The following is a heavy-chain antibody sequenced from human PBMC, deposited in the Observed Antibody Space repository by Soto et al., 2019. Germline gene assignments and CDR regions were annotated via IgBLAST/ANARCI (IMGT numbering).Heavy chain of an antibody. CDR1: GGSISSATYY. J-gene: IGHJ4*02. Sequence: ETLSLTCTVSGGSISSATYYWGWMRQPPGKGLEWIASFYVGGNTFYNPSLRSRVTTSVDTSKNKFSLSLSSVTAADTAVYFCVRRHGLNIDAYYWGPGILVTVSS. CDR3: VRRHGLNIDAYY. D-gene: IGHD3-10*01. V-gene: IGHV4-39*01. CDR2: FYVGGNT.